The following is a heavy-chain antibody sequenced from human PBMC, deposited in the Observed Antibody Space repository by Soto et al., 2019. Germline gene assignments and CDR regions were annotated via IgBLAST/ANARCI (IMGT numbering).Heavy chain of an antibody. CDR3: ARGWRGYLHYYGMEV. Sequence: XGSLRVSFAASGFTFSSYRMNWVRQAPGKGLEWVSSISSSSSYIYYADSVKGRFTISRDNAKNSLYLQMNSLRAEDTAVYYCARGWRGYLHYYGMEVWGQGTTVTVSS. D-gene: IGHD3-3*01. CDR1: GFTFSSYR. CDR2: ISSSSSYI. J-gene: IGHJ6*02. V-gene: IGHV3-21*01.